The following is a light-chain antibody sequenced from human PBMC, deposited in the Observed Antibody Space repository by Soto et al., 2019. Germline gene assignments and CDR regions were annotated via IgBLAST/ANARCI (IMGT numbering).Light chain of an antibody. CDR3: SLYISGSTYV. J-gene: IGLJ1*01. CDR1: SSDVGSYHR. CDR2: EVN. Sequence: QSVLTQPPSVSGSPGQSATISCTGTSSDVGSYHRLSWYQQPPGTAPKLIMYEVNTRPSGVPDRFSGSKSGSTASLTISGLQAEDEADYYCSLYISGSTYVFGTGTKVTVL. V-gene: IGLV2-18*01.